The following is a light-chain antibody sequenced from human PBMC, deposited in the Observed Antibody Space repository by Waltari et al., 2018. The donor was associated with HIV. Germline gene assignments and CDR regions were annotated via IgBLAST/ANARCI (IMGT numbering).Light chain of an antibody. CDR1: QSISAN. CDR2: EAA. J-gene: IGKJ2*01. V-gene: IGKV3-15*01. Sequence: EIVMTQSPPTLSVSPGQSVTLSCSASQSISANVAWYQQRPGQAPRLLIYEAATRPTGIPARFSGSGSGTEFTLTISSLQSEDFATYFCQQYDSGPRGITFGQGTMLEIK. CDR3: QQYDSGPRGIT.